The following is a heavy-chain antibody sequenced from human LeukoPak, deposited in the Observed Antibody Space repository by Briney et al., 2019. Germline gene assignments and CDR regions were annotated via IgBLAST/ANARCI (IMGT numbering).Heavy chain of an antibody. CDR2: IYHSGNT. Sequence: PSETLSLTCTVSGYSISSGYYWGWIRQPPGKGLEWIANIYHSGNTYYNPSLKSRVTISVDTSRNQFSLKLSSVTAADTAVYYCALQPARRFSWFDPWGQGTLVTVSS. J-gene: IGHJ5*02. V-gene: IGHV4-38-2*02. D-gene: IGHD2-2*01. CDR3: ALQPARRFSWFDP. CDR1: GYSISSGYY.